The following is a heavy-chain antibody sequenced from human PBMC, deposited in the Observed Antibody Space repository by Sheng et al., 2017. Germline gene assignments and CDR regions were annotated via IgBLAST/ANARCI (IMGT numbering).Heavy chain of an antibody. CDR1: GGSFSGYY. CDR2: INHSGST. Sequence: QVQLQQWGAGLVEAFGDPCPLTXAVYGGSFSGYYWSWIRQPPGKGLEWIGEINHSGSTNYNPSLQESSTISVDTSKNQFSLKLSSVTAADTAVYYCARAPRRLAAYYFDYWGQGTLVTVSS. V-gene: IGHV4-34*01. D-gene: IGHD6-19*01. J-gene: IGHJ4*02. CDR3: ARAPRRLAAYYFDY.